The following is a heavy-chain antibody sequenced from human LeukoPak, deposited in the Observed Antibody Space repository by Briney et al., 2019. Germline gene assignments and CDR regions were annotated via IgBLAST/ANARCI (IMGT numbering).Heavy chain of an antibody. V-gene: IGHV4-59*12. CDR1: GGSISSYY. Sequence: KPSETLSLTCTVSGGSISSYYWNWIRQPPGGGLDWIGYIYYSGSTNYNPSLKSRVTISVDTSKNQFSLKLSPVTAADTAVYYCARRARRIDGIAARRGLGYFDYWGQGTLVTVSS. D-gene: IGHD6-6*01. CDR3: ARRARRIDGIAARRGLGYFDY. J-gene: IGHJ4*02. CDR2: IYYSGST.